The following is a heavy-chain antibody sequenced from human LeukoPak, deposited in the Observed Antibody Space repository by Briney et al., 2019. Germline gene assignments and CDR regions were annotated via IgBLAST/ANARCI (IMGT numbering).Heavy chain of an antibody. CDR1: GGTFISYA. Sequence: SVKVSCKASGGTFISYAISWVRQAPGQGLEWMGGIIPIFGTANYAQKFQGRVTITTDESTSTAYMELSSLRSEDTAVYYCARTYDSSGYYFDYWGQGTLVTVSS. CDR3: ARTYDSSGYYFDY. D-gene: IGHD3-22*01. J-gene: IGHJ4*02. CDR2: IIPIFGTA. V-gene: IGHV1-69*05.